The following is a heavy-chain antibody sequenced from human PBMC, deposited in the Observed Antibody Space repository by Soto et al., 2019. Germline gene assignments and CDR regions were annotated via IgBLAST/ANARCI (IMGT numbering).Heavy chain of an antibody. V-gene: IGHV3-23*01. Sequence: EVQLLESGGNLGQPGGSLRLSCAASGFIFSDYAMSWVRQAPGKGLEWVSLVRGNDDNAYYADSVKGRFTISRDNSRNTLYLQMNSLRAEDTAVYFCAKDWTHFDLWGQGTLVTVSS. D-gene: IGHD3-3*01. J-gene: IGHJ5*02. CDR3: AKDWTHFDL. CDR2: VRGNDDNA. CDR1: GFIFSDYA.